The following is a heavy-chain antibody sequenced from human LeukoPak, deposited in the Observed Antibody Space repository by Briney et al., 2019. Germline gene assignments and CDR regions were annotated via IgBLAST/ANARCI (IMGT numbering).Heavy chain of an antibody. J-gene: IGHJ5*02. CDR2: INARGDT. D-gene: IGHD2-2*01. CDR3: ARGQVPAARGYNWFDP. Sequence: SETLSLTCAVYGWSFNDYYWNWLRQPPGKGLEWIGEINARGDTNYDPSLKSRVTISVDTSKKQFSLRLTSMIAADTALYYCARGQVPAARGYNWFDPWGQGTLVTVSS. CDR1: GWSFNDYY. V-gene: IGHV4-34*01.